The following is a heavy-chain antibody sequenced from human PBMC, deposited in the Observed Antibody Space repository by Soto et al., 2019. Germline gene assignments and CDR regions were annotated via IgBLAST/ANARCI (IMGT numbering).Heavy chain of an antibody. V-gene: IGHV1-2*02. CDR2: INPNRGGT. CDR3: ARNPLLVILFAI. CDR1: GYTVTGYY. J-gene: IGHJ3*02. Sequence: ASVKVSCKASGYTVTGYYMHWDRQAPGQGLEWMGWINPNRGGTNYAHKFQVRVTMTRDTSISTAYMELSRLRSDDTAVYSCARNPLLVILFAIWGQGTMVPGS. D-gene: IGHD2-2*01.